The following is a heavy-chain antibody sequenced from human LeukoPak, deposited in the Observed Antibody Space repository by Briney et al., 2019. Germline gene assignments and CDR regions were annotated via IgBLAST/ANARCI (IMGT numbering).Heavy chain of an antibody. CDR2: TSGSGGST. CDR1: RFTFSSYA. J-gene: IGHJ3*02. D-gene: IGHD3-3*01. V-gene: IGHV3-23*01. CDR3: AKDLNYDFWSGLDAFHI. Sequence: GGSLRLSCAASRFTFSSYAMNWVRQAPGKGLEWVAATSGSGGSTFYADSVKGRFTISRDNSKNTLYLQMNSLRAEDTAVYYCAKDLNYDFWSGLDAFHIWGQGTMVTVSS.